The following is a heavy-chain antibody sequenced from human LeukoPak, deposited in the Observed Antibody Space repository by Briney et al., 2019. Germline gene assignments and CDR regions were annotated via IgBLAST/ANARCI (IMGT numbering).Heavy chain of an antibody. J-gene: IGHJ2*01. CDR3: ARYSRWGTGNWYFYL. CDR1: GFTFSGYE. V-gene: IGHV3-48*03. CDR2: VSTTGDIR. D-gene: IGHD6-6*01. Sequence: GGSLRLSCAGSGFTFSGYEMNWVRQAPGKGVEWLSYVSTTGDIRHYADSVTGRFTISRDNAENALHLQMNRLRVEDTAIYYCARYSRWGTGNWYFYLWGRGTLVTVSS.